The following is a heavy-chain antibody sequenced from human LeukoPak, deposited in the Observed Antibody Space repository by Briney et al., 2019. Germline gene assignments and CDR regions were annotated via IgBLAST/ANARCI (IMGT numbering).Heavy chain of an antibody. Sequence: GGSLRLSCAASGFTFRSYDMSWVRQAPGKGLEWVSTLSGSGDSTYYADSVKGRFTISRDNSKNTLFLQMNSMRAEDTAVYYCAKDWPSEWQQLPDYDAFDIWGQGTLVTVSS. CDR3: AKDWPSEWQQLPDYDAFDI. D-gene: IGHD6-13*01. V-gene: IGHV3-23*01. CDR1: GFTFRSYD. CDR2: LSGSGDST. J-gene: IGHJ3*02.